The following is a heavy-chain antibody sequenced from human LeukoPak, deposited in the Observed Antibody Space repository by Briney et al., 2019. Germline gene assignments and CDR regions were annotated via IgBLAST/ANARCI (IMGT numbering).Heavy chain of an antibody. V-gene: IGHV4-34*01. D-gene: IGHD3-22*01. CDR3: ARGANYYDSSGYYPPVEY. Sequence: PSETLSLTCAVYGGSFSGYYWSWIRQPPGKGLEWIGEINHSGSTNYNPSLKSRVTISVDTSKNQFSLKLSSVTAADTAVYYCARGANYYDSSGYYPPVEYWGQGTLVTVSS. J-gene: IGHJ4*02. CDR2: INHSGST. CDR1: GGSFSGYY.